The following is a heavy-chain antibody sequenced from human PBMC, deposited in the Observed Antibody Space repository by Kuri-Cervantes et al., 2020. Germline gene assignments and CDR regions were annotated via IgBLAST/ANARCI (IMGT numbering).Heavy chain of an antibody. Sequence: GESLKISCAASGFTFSSYGMHWVRQAPGKGLEWVAVISYDGSNKYYADSVKGRFTISRDNSKNTLYLQMNSLRAEDTAVYYCARGGAMVQVNDYWGQGTLVTVSS. CDR2: ISYDGSNK. D-gene: IGHD3-10*01. V-gene: IGHV3-30*03. CDR1: GFTFSSYG. J-gene: IGHJ4*02. CDR3: ARGGAMVQVNDY.